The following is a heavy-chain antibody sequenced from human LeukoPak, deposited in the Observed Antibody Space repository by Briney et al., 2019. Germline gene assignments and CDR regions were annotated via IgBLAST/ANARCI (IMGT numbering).Heavy chain of an antibody. J-gene: IGHJ3*02. CDR1: GGSFSGYY. CDR3: ARERDTYYDYVWGSYRQSAAFDI. V-gene: IGHV4-34*01. Sequence: SETLSLTCAVYGGSFSGYYWSWIRQPPGKGLEWIGEINHSGSTNYNPSLKSRVTISVDTSKNQFSLKLSSVTAADTAVYYCARERDTYYDYVWGSYRQSAAFDIWGQGTMVTVSS. D-gene: IGHD3-16*02. CDR2: INHSGST.